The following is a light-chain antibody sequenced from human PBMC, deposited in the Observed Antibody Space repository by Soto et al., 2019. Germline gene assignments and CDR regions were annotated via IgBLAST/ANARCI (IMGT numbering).Light chain of an antibody. CDR1: QSISSY. Sequence: DSQMTQSPSSLSSSVGDRFTITCRARQSISSYVNWYQKKPGKAAKLLIYAASSLQSGVPSSFSGSGSGTDWTLTISRLQPADFASYYCRQCYSTPLTFRQGNVVEI. CDR2: AAS. J-gene: IGKJ1*01. V-gene: IGKV1-39*01. CDR3: RQCYSTPLT.